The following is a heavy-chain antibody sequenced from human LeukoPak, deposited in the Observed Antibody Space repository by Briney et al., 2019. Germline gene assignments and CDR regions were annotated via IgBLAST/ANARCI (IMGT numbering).Heavy chain of an antibody. D-gene: IGHD1-1*01. Sequence: GASVKVSCKASGYTFTSYGISWVRQAPGQGLEWMGGIIPIFGTANYAQKFQGRVTITADESTSTAYMELSSLRSEDTAVYYCARGRTQDWNPHHQTDYYYMDVWGKGTTVTISS. CDR2: IIPIFGTA. CDR3: ARGRTQDWNPHHQTDYYYMDV. J-gene: IGHJ6*03. CDR1: GYTFTSYG. V-gene: IGHV1-69*13.